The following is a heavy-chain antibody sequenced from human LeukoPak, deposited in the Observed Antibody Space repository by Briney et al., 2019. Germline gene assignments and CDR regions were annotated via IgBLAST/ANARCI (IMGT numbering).Heavy chain of an antibody. J-gene: IGHJ4*02. CDR2: IYCDGSST. Sequence: GGSLRLSCAASGFTFSTYWMHWVRQAPGKGLVWVSRIYCDGSSTNYADSVKGRFTISRDNAKNTLYLQMNSLRAEDTAVYYCARTYYYDSSGYYYYWGQGTLVTVSS. V-gene: IGHV3-74*01. CDR3: ARTYYYDSSGYYYY. CDR1: GFTFSTYW. D-gene: IGHD3-22*01.